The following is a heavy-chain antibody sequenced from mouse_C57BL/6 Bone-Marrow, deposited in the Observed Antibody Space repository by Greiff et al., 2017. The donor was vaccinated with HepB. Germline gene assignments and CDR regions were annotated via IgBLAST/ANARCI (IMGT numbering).Heavy chain of an antibody. CDR1: GYAFSSSW. D-gene: IGHD1-1*01. V-gene: IGHV1-82*01. CDR2: IYPGDGDT. CDR3: ASQAPITTVVAVDY. J-gene: IGHJ2*01. Sequence: QVQLQQSGPELVKPGASVKISCKASGYAFSSSWMNWVKQRPGKGLEWIGRIYPGDGDTNYNGKFKGKATLTADKSSSTAYMQLSSLTSEDSAVYFCASQAPITTVVAVDYWGQGTTLTVSS.